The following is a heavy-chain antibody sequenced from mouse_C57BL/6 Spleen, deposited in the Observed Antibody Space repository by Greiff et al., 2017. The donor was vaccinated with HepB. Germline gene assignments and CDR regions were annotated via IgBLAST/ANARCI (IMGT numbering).Heavy chain of an antibody. CDR1: GFNIKNTY. V-gene: IGHV14-3*01. J-gene: IGHJ3*01. Sequence: VQLQQSVAALVRPGASVKFSCTASGFNIKNTYMHWGTQGPEQGLVWSGSFYHENGNTKYAPKFQGKATITADTSPNTVYLQLSSLSSEDTAIYYCARSGNAYWGQGTLVTVSA. CDR3: ARSGNAY. D-gene: IGHD3-1*01. CDR2: FYHENGNT.